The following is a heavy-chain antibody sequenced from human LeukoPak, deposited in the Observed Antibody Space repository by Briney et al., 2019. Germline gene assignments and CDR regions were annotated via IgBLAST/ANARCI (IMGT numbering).Heavy chain of an antibody. Sequence: SQTLSLTCAISGDSVSSKLVTWNWIRQSPSRGLDWLGRTSYRSKWSNDYSESLKGRITINPDSSKNQFSLQLNSVSPEDTAVYYCARATSGTFDYWGQGTLVTVSP. V-gene: IGHV6-1*01. CDR2: TSYRSKWSN. CDR1: GDSVSSKLVT. J-gene: IGHJ4*02. D-gene: IGHD6-13*01. CDR3: ARATSGTFDY.